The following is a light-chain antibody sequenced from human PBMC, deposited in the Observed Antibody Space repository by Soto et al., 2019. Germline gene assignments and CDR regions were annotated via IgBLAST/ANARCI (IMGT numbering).Light chain of an antibody. Sequence: QSLLSQPPSVSVSPGQSITISCTGTSGDVGGFEYVSWYQHQPGKAPKLIIYDVTKRPSGVSNRFSGSKSGNTASLTISGIQAEDEGDYYCGSITRSSTSVFGTGTKVTVL. CDR3: GSITRSSTSV. J-gene: IGLJ1*01. CDR1: SGDVGGFEY. CDR2: DVT. V-gene: IGLV2-14*01.